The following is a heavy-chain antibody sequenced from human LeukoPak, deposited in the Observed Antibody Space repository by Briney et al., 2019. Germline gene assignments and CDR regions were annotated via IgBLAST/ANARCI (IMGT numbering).Heavy chain of an antibody. CDR2: ISGTGGST. D-gene: IGHD2-21*01. V-gene: IGHV3-23*01. CDR1: GFTFSSYA. Sequence: PGGSLSLSCAASGFTFSSYAMSWVRQAPGKGLGWVAAISGTGGSTYYADSVKGRFTISRDNSKNTLYLQMNSLRAEDTAVYYCADALIAYLAFDIWGQGTMVTVSS. J-gene: IGHJ3*02. CDR3: ADALIAYLAFDI.